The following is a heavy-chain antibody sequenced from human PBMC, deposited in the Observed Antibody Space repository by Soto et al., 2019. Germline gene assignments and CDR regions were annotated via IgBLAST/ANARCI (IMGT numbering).Heavy chain of an antibody. V-gene: IGHV1-69*13. Sequence: ASVKVSCKASGGTFSSYAISWVRQAPGQGLEWMGGIIPIFGTANYAQKIQGRVTITEDESTSTAYMEMSSLRTEDTAVYYCATGLNRGYSYGFYWGQGTLVTV. CDR2: IIPIFGTA. CDR1: GGTFSSYA. J-gene: IGHJ4*02. CDR3: ATGLNRGYSYGFY. D-gene: IGHD5-18*01.